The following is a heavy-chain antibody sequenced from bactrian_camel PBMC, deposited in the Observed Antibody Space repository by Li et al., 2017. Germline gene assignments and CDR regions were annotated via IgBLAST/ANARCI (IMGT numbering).Heavy chain of an antibody. J-gene: IGHJ4*01. V-gene: IGHV3-2*01. CDR2: IAHSSDGMMT. CDR1: GFTSDSYY. Sequence: VQLVESGGGLVRPGGSLTLSCAASGFTSDSYYMTWVRQTPGKGLDWVCKIAHSSDGMMTWYADSVKGRFTIAKNTLALQMNSLSPEDTAMYYCAAHRLWPCNRETMGSLSWPTYDGQGTQVTVS. D-gene: IGHD3*01.